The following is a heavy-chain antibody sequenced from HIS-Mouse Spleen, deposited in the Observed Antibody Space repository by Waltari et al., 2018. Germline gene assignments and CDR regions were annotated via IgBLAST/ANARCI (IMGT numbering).Heavy chain of an antibody. CDR2: IWYDGSNK. D-gene: IGHD2-8*01. Sequence: QVQLVESGGGVVQPGRSLRLSCAASGFTFSSYGMHWVRQAPGKGCGWVAVIWYDGSNKYYADSVTGRFTISRDNSRNTLYLQMNSLRAEDTAVYYCAKGGLMVYAIGDYWGQGTLVTVSS. CDR3: AKGGLMVYAIGDY. V-gene: IGHV3-33*06. J-gene: IGHJ4*02. CDR1: GFTFSSYG.